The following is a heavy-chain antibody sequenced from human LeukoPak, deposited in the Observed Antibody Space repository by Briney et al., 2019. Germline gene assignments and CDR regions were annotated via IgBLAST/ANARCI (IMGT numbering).Heavy chain of an antibody. J-gene: IGHJ4*02. D-gene: IGHD4-17*01. CDR1: GGSISSYY. Sequence: SETLSLTFSVSGGSISSYYWSWILQPPVKGLEWIGYIYYRGSTNYNPSLKSRVTISVDTSKNQFPLKLSSVTAADTAVYYCARRPPSTVTPFDYWGQGTLVTVSS. CDR2: IYYRGST. V-gene: IGHV4-59*08. CDR3: ARRPPSTVTPFDY.